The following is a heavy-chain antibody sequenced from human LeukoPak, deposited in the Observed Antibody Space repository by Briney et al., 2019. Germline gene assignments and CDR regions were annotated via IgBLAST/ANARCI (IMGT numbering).Heavy chain of an antibody. D-gene: IGHD5-18*01. CDR3: AKAPAMVRTYYFDY. J-gene: IGHJ4*02. CDR1: GFTFSSYA. Sequence: PGGSLRLSCAASGFTFSSYAMSWVRQAPGKGLEWVSAISGSGGSTYYADSVKGRFAISRDNSKNTLYLQMNSLRAEDTAVYYCAKAPAMVRTYYFDYWGQGTLVTVSS. CDR2: ISGSGGST. V-gene: IGHV3-23*01.